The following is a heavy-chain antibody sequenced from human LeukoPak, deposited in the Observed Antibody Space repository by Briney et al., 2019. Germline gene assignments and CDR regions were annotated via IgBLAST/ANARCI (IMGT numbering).Heavy chain of an antibody. J-gene: IGHJ4*02. CDR3: AKDKGYYYDSSGYLLGYCFDY. Sequence: PGGSLRLSCAASGFTFSSYAMSWVRQAPGKGLEWVSAISGSGGSTYYADSVKGRFTISRDNSKNTLYLQMNSLRAEDTAVYYCAKDKGYYYDSSGYLLGYCFDYWGQGTLVTVSS. CDR1: GFTFSSYA. D-gene: IGHD3-22*01. V-gene: IGHV3-23*01. CDR2: ISGSGGST.